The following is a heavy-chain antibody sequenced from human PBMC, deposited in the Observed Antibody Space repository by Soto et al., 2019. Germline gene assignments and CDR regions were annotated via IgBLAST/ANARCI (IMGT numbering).Heavy chain of an antibody. CDR2: IYYSGSA. J-gene: IGHJ5*02. Sequence: SETLSLTCTVSGGSINSYYWSWIRQPPGKGLEWIGYIYYSGSANYNPSLKSRVTISVDTSKNQFSLNLSSVTAADTAVYYCARVGSGWYGAGGNWFDPWGQGTLVTVSS. V-gene: IGHV4-59*01. CDR3: ARVGSGWYGAGGNWFDP. D-gene: IGHD6-19*01. CDR1: GGSINSYY.